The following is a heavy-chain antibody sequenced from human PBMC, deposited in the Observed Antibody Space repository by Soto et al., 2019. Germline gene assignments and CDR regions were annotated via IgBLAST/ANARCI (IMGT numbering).Heavy chain of an antibody. CDR2: ISSSSSYI. D-gene: IGHD6-13*01. Sequence: FLRLSCGASGFTFSSYSMNWVRQAPGKGLEWVSSISSSSSYIYYADSVKGRFTISRDNAKNSLYLQMNSLRAEDTAVYYCARSGSYSSSWYYLGWFDPWGQGTLVTVSS. CDR3: ARSGSYSSSWYYLGWFDP. CDR1: GFTFSSYS. J-gene: IGHJ5*02. V-gene: IGHV3-21*01.